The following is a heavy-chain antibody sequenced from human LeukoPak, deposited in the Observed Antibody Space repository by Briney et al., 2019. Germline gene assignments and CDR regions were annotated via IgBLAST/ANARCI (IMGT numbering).Heavy chain of an antibody. CDR1: GFTFQTYT. V-gene: IGHV3-21*01. CDR2: IGGNNDYI. J-gene: IGHJ4*02. CDR3: VRGGRGCSSSSCQFDH. Sequence: GGSLRLSCAASGFTFQTYTMHWVRQAPEKGLEWVSTIGGNNDYIFYSDSTRGRFTISRDNAKNSLYLQMTSLRDEDTALYFCVRGGRGCSSSSCQFDHWGQGTQVAVSS. D-gene: IGHD2-2*01.